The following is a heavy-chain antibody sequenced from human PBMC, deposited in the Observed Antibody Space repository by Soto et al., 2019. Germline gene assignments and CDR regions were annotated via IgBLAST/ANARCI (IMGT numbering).Heavy chain of an antibody. CDR2: IWYDGSNK. Sequence: GGSLRLSCAASGFTFSSYGMHWVRQAPGKGLEWVAVIWYDGSNKYYADSVKGRFTISRDNSKNTLYLQMNSLRAEDTAVYYCARGAVTARYYYYYMDVWGKGTTVTVSS. CDR3: ARGAVTARYYYYYMDV. V-gene: IGHV3-33*01. J-gene: IGHJ6*03. CDR1: GFTFSSYG. D-gene: IGHD4-17*01.